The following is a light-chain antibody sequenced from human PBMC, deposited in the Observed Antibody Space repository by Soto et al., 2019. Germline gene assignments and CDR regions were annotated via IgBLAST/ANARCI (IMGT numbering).Light chain of an antibody. Sequence: DLQMTQSPSSLSASVGDRVTITCQASQDIRNYLNWYQQKPGKAPKLLIYDASNLETGVPSRFSGSGSGTDFTFTISSLQPEDIATYYCQQYGSLLPYTFGQGTKLEI. J-gene: IGKJ2*01. V-gene: IGKV1-33*01. CDR3: QQYGSLLPYT. CDR1: QDIRNY. CDR2: DAS.